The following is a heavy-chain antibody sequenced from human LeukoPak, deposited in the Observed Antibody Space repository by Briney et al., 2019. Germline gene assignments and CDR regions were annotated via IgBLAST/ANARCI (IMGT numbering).Heavy chain of an antibody. CDR3: ARECGAMATITDAFDI. CDR2: IIPIFGTA. Sequence: GASVKVSCKASGGTFSSYANSWVRQAPGQGLEWMGGIIPIFGTANYAQKFQGRVTITADESTSTAYMELSSLRSEDTAVYYCARECGAMATITDAFDIWGQGTMVTVSS. CDR1: GGTFSSYA. V-gene: IGHV1-69*13. D-gene: IGHD5-24*01. J-gene: IGHJ3*02.